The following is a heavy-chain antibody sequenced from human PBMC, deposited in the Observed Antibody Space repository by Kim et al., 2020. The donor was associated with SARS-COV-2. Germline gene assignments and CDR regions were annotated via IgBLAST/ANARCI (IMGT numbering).Heavy chain of an antibody. CDR2: ASNSGSA. Sequence: SETLSLTCTVSGDSVRFYHWSWIRLPPGKGLEWIGFASNSGSADYSPSLESRVTISIDTSKNQFSLNLSPATAADTALYYCARHFPLHPNFFDSWGQAIL. J-gene: IGHJ4*02. CDR1: GDSVRFYH. CDR3: ARHFPLHPNFFDS. V-gene: IGHV4-59*08.